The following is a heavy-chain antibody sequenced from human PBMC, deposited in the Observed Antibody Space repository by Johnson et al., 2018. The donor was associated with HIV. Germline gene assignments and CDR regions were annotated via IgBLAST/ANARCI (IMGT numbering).Heavy chain of an antibody. Sequence: DVQLVESGGGLVQPGGSLRLSCAASGFTFINYWMHWVRQAPGKGLVWVPRMHADGKSTTYADSVKGRFTISRDNAKNTLYLQMNSLRAEDTAVYYCAREQELIGERAFDIWGQGTMVTVSS. J-gene: IGHJ3*02. D-gene: IGHD6-13*01. V-gene: IGHV3-74*01. CDR1: GFTFINYW. CDR2: MHADGKST. CDR3: AREQELIGERAFDI.